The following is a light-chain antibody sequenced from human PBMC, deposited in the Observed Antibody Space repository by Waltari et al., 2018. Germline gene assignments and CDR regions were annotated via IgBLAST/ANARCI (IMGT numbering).Light chain of an antibody. CDR1: QTINNF. Sequence: DIQMTHSPSSLSASVGDRVAITCRASQTINNFLNWDQKKPGKAPKLLIYGASTLHNGVPSRFSGSASGTDFTLIISRLQPEDFATYYCQQAYNTPVTFGPGTKVDIK. V-gene: IGKV1-39*01. CDR3: QQAYNTPVT. CDR2: GAS. J-gene: IGKJ3*01.